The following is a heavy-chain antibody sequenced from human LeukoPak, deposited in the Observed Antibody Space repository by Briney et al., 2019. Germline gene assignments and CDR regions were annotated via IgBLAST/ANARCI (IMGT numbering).Heavy chain of an antibody. D-gene: IGHD1-1*01. CDR1: GFTFSTYA. J-gene: IGHJ5*02. Sequence: PGGSLRLSCAASGFTFSTYAMSWVRPAPGKGLEWISAISGSGGSTYYADSVKGRFTISRDNSKNTLYLQMNSLRAEDTAVYYCAKIPTGTTGWFDPWGQGTLVTVSS. CDR3: AKIPTGTTGWFDP. V-gene: IGHV3-23*01. CDR2: ISGSGGST.